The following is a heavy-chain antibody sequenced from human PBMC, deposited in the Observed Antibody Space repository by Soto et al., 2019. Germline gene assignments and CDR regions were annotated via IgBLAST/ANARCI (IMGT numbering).Heavy chain of an antibody. CDR3: AKCRSQWLSSLES. V-gene: IGHV1-2*02. D-gene: IGHD6-19*01. Sequence: QVQLVQSGAEMKKPGASVKVSCQASGYTFGDFYIHWIRQAPGQGLEWMGWIGPKSGSTHYAQEFLGRVTITADTSISAAYMDLTSLRSDDTAIYYCAKCRSQWLSSLESWGQGTLVSVS. CDR2: IGPKSGST. J-gene: IGHJ4*02. CDR1: GYTFGDFY.